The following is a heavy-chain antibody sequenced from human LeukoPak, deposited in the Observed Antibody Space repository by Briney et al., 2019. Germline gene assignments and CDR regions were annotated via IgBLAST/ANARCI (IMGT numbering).Heavy chain of an antibody. J-gene: IGHJ6*03. CDR2: MNPNSGNT. V-gene: IGHV1-8*03. CDR1: GYTFTSYD. Sequence: ASVKVSCKASGYTFTSYDINWVRQAPGQGLEWMGWMNPNSGNTGYAQKFQGRVTITRNTSISTAYMELSSLRSEDTAVYYCARGGRDYYYMDVWGKGTLVTVSS. CDR3: ARGGRDYYYMDV.